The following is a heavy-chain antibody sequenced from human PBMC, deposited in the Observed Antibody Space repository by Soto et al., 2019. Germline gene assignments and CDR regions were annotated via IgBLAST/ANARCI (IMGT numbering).Heavy chain of an antibody. J-gene: IGHJ3*02. CDR1: GFTFSTYA. CDR2: ISGSGGST. D-gene: IGHD3-10*01. V-gene: IGHV3-23*01. Sequence: LRLSCAASGFTFSTYAMSWVRQAPGKGLVWVSAISGSGGSTFYADSVKGRFTISRDNYMNTLYLQMNSLRTEDTAVYYCAHPRGFGVFDAYDIWGPGTMVTVSS. CDR3: AHPRGFGVFDAYDI.